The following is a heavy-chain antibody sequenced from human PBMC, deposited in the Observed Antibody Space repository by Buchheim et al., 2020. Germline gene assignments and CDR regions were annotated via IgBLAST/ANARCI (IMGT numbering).Heavy chain of an antibody. CDR2: ISISGGST. Sequence: EVQLLESGGGLVQPGGSLRLSCATSGFTFSYGMYWVRQAPGKGLEWVSGISISGGSTYYADSVKGRFTISRDNSKNTLYLQMNSLRAEDTAVYYCAKEEVPNDYWGQGTL. J-gene: IGHJ4*02. CDR3: AKEEVPNDY. CDR1: GFTFSYG. V-gene: IGHV3-23*01.